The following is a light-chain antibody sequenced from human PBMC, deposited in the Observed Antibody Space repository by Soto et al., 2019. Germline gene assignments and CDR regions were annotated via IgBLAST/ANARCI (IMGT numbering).Light chain of an antibody. Sequence: EIVMTQSPATLSVSPGERATLSCRASQSVSSNLAWYQQKPGQAPRLLIYRASTRAAGIPARFSGSGSGTEFTLTISSLQSEDFAVYYCQHYSNWPLTFGQGTKVEIK. J-gene: IGKJ1*01. CDR1: QSVSSN. V-gene: IGKV3-15*01. CDR3: QHYSNWPLT. CDR2: RAS.